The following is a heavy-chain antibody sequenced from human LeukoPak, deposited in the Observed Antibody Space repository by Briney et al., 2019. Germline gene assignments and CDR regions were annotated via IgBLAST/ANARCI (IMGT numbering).Heavy chain of an antibody. CDR3: ARDSPPGKYYYYYYMDV. CDR2: TYYRSKWYY. J-gene: IGHJ6*03. CDR1: GDSVSSNSAA. V-gene: IGHV6-1*01. Sequence: SQTLSLTCAISGDSVSSNSAAWNWIRQSPSRGLEWLGWTYYRSKWYYDYAVSVKSRITINPDTSKNQFSLQLNSVTPEDTAVYYCARDSPPGKYYYYYYMDVWGKGTTVTVSS.